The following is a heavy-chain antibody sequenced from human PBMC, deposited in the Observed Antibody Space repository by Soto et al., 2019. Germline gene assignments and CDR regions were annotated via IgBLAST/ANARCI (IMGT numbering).Heavy chain of an antibody. D-gene: IGHD3-3*01. V-gene: IGHV4-59*08. CDR1: GGSISVYY. CDR3: ARAGWRHIDY. J-gene: IGHJ4*02. CDR2: IYYSGST. Sequence: QVQLQESGPGLVKPSETLSLTCTVSGGSISVYYWSWIRQPPGKGLEWIGYIYYSGSTNYNPSLKSRLTISVDTSKNQFSLKLSSVTAADTAVYYCARAGWRHIDYWGQGTLVTVSS.